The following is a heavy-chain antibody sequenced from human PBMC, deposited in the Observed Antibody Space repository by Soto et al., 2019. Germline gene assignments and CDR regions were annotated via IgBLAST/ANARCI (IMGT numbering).Heavy chain of an antibody. J-gene: IGHJ6*02. Sequence: QVQLVQSGAEVKKPGASVKVSCKASGYTFTGYYMHWVRQAPGQGLEWMGWINPNSGGTNYAQKFRGRVTMTRDTSISTAYMELSRLRSDDTAVYYCAAPGIAAAAYYYGMDVWGQGTTVTVSS. V-gene: IGHV1-2*02. D-gene: IGHD6-13*01. CDR1: GYTFTGYY. CDR2: INPNSGGT. CDR3: AAPGIAAAAYYYGMDV.